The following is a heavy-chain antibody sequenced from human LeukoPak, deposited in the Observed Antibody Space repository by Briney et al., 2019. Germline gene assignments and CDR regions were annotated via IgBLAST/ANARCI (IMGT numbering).Heavy chain of an antibody. CDR3: AKDEPQNGDSIDY. J-gene: IGHJ4*02. CDR1: GFTFDDYT. CDR2: IRWDGGGT. Sequence: GGSLRLSCAASGFTFDDYTMLWVRHAPGKGLEWVSLIRWDGGGTYYADSVKGRFTISRDNSKNSLLLQINRQKPEDTALYDCAKDEPQNGDSIDYWGQGTLVTVSS. V-gene: IGHV3-43*01. D-gene: IGHD2-21*02.